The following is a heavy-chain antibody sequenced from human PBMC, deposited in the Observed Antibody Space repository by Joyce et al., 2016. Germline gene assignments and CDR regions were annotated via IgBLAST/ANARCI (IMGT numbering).Heavy chain of an antibody. CDR2: IDHDGTNI. CDR1: GFTFNRHL. Sequence: EVQLVESGGGLVQPGGSLKLSCAASGFTFNRHLMHWVRQAPGKGAVWGSRIDHDGTNIRDACSVEGRFNTSRDNAKNTLYLQLTNLRVEDTAIYYCATIFGVFVSDSFDNWGQGTLVTVSS. CDR3: ATIFGVFVSDSFDN. D-gene: IGHD3-3*01. V-gene: IGHV3-74*01. J-gene: IGHJ4*02.